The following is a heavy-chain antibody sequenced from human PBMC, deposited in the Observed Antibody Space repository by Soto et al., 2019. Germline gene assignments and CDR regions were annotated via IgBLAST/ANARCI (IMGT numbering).Heavy chain of an antibody. J-gene: IGHJ4*01. D-gene: IGHD6-19*01. CDR1: GFTFSIYW. CDR3: ATGAYSNGCIFEN. CDR2: IKQDGSEE. Sequence: GGSLRLSCAASGFTFSIYWMSWVRQAPGKGLEWVANIKQDGSEEYYMGSVKCRFTMSRDNAKNSLDLQMNSLRTEDTAVYFGATGAYSNGCIFENWGQGTRVTVAS. V-gene: IGHV3-7*01.